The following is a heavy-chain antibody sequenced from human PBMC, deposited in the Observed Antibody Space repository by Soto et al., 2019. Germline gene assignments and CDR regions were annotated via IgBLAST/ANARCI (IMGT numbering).Heavy chain of an antibody. Sequence: GGSLRLSCAASGFTFSSYAMSWVRQAPGKGLEWVSAISGSGGSTYYADSVKGRFNISRDNSKNTLYLQMNSLRAEDTAVYYCAKDGTSGAYYDSSGYYYDFQHWGQGTLVTVSS. V-gene: IGHV3-23*01. CDR1: GFTFSSYA. J-gene: IGHJ1*01. CDR2: ISGSGGST. CDR3: AKDGTSGAYYDSSGYYYDFQH. D-gene: IGHD3-22*01.